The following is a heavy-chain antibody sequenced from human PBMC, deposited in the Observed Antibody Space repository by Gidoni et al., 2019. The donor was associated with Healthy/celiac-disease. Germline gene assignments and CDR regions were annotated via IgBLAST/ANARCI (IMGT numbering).Heavy chain of an antibody. Sequence: EVQLVQSGAEVKKPGESLKLSCKGSGYSFTSYWIGWVRQMPGKGLEWMGIIYPGDSDTRYSPSFQGQVTISADKSISTAYLQWSSLKASDTAMYYCARQRRYCSGGSCHTFDYWGQGTLVTVSS. CDR1: GYSFTSYW. J-gene: IGHJ4*02. CDR2: IYPGDSDT. D-gene: IGHD2-15*01. CDR3: ARQRRYCSGGSCHTFDY. V-gene: IGHV5-51*01.